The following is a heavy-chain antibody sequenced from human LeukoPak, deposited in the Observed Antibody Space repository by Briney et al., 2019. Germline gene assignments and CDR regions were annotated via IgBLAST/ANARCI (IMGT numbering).Heavy chain of an antibody. CDR3: ATSILRVIDY. V-gene: IGHV1-69*06. CDR1: GGTFSSYA. Sequence: SVKVSCKASGGTFSSYAISWVRQAPGQGLEWMGGIIPIFGTANYAQKFQGRVTITADTSTDTAYMELSSLRSEDTAVYYCATSILRVIDYWGQGTLVTVSS. J-gene: IGHJ4*02. CDR2: IIPIFGTA. D-gene: IGHD3-10*01.